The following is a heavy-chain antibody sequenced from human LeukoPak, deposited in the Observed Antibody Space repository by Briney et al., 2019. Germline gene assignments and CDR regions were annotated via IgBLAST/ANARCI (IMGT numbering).Heavy chain of an antibody. J-gene: IGHJ3*02. CDR3: ARVGPCSSTSCYTHDAFDI. CDR1: GGTFSSYT. Sequence: GASVKVSRKAAGGTFSSYTISWVRQAPGQGLEWMGRIIPILGIANYAQKFQGRVTITADKSTSTAYMELSSLRSEDTAVYYCARVGPCSSTSCYTHDAFDIWGQGTMVTVSS. CDR2: IIPILGIA. D-gene: IGHD2-2*02. V-gene: IGHV1-69*02.